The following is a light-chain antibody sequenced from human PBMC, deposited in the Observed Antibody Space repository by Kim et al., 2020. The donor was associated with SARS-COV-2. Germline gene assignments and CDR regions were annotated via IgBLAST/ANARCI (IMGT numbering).Light chain of an antibody. CDR1: QSVDHW. CDR3: QQYSSYWT. Sequence: DIQMTQSPSTLSASVGDRVIITCRASQSVDHWLAWYQQKPGMAPRLLIYKASNLDSGVPSRFSGSGSGTQFALTISSLQPEDLATYYCQQYSSYWTFGQGTKVDIK. V-gene: IGKV1-5*03. CDR2: KAS. J-gene: IGKJ1*01.